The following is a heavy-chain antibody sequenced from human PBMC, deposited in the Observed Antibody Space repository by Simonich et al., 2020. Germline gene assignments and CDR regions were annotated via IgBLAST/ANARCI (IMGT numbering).Heavy chain of an antibody. D-gene: IGHD6-13*01. CDR3: ARERAAAGEAFDY. CDR1: GFTFSSYG. V-gene: IGHV3-33*01. CDR2: IWDDGKNK. J-gene: IGHJ4*02. Sequence: QVQLVESGGGVVQPGRSLRLSCAACGFTFSSYGMHWVRQAPGKGLGWGAVIWDDGKNKYYADPGKGRFTISRDNSKNTLYLQMNSLRAEDTAVYYCARERAAAGEAFDYWGQGTLVTVSS.